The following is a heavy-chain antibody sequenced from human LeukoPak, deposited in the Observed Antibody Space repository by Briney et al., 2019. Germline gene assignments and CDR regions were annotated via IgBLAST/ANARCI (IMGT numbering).Heavy chain of an antibody. J-gene: IGHJ5*02. Sequence: GASVKVSCKASGYTFTSYDINWVRQDPGQGLEWMGWMNPNSGKTGYAQKFQGRVTITRNTSISTAYMELSSLRSEDTAVYYCARGRPYNSGVPPWFDPWGQGILVTVSS. CDR3: ARGRPYNSGVPPWFDP. V-gene: IGHV1-8*03. D-gene: IGHD6-19*01. CDR1: GYTFTSYD. CDR2: MNPNSGKT.